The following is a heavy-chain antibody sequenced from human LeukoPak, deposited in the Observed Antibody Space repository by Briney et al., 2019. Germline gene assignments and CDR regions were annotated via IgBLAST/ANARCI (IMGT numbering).Heavy chain of an antibody. D-gene: IGHD3-9*01. J-gene: IGHJ3*02. Sequence: GGSLRLSCAASGFTFSSYAMSWVRQAPGKGLEWVSAISGSGGSTYYADSVKGRFTISRDNSKNTLYLQMNSLRAEDTAVYYCAKAVENFDWRRLIDAFDIWGQGTMVTVSS. CDR2: ISGSGGST. CDR3: AKAVENFDWRRLIDAFDI. V-gene: IGHV3-23*01. CDR1: GFTFSSYA.